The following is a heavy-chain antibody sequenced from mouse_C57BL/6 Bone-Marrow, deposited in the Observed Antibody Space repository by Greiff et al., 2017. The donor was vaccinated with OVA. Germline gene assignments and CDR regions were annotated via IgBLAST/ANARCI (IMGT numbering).Heavy chain of an antibody. CDR2: IRNKANNHAT. V-gene: IGHV6-6*01. D-gene: IGHD3-2*02. J-gene: IGHJ3*01. Sequence: EVQLQQSGGGLVQPGGSMKLSCAASGFTFSDAWMDWVRQSPEKGLEWVAEIRNKANNHATYYAVSVKGRFTSSRDDSKSSVYLQMNSLRAEDTGVYYCTRRVDSSGYWFAYWGQGTLVTVSA. CDR3: TRRVDSSGYWFAY. CDR1: GFTFSDAW.